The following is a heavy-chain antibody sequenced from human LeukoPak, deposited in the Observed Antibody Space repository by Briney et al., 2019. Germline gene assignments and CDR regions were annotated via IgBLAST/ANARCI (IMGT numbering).Heavy chain of an antibody. V-gene: IGHV3-23*01. CDR2: ISGSGGST. CDR1: GFTFSSYA. CDR3: AKPYDSSGYYFDY. Sequence: GGSLRLSCAASGFTFSSYAMSWVCQAPGKGLEWVSAISGSGGSTYYADSVKGRFTISRDNSKNTLYLQMNSLRAEDTAVYYCAKPYDSSGYYFDYWGQGTLVTVSS. J-gene: IGHJ4*02. D-gene: IGHD3-22*01.